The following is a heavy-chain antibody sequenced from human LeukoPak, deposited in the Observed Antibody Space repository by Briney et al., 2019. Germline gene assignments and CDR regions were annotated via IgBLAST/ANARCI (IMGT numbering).Heavy chain of an antibody. CDR3: ARGGFGELSGY. CDR2: IYYSGST. J-gene: IGHJ4*02. CDR1: GGSISSYY. V-gene: IGHV4-59*01. D-gene: IGHD3-10*01. Sequence: SETLSLTCTVSGGSISSYYWSWIRQPPGKGLGWIGYIYYSGSTNYNPSLKSRVTISVDTSKNQFSLKLSSVTAADTAVYYCARGGFGELSGYWGQGTLVTVSS.